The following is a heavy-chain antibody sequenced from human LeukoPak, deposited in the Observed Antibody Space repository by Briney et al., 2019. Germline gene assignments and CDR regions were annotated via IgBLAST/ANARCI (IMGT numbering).Heavy chain of an antibody. D-gene: IGHD3-10*01. J-gene: IGHJ6*02. CDR1: GFTFDDYA. V-gene: IGHV3-9*01. Sequence: GGSLRLSCAASGFTFDDYAMPWVRQAPGKGLEWVSGISWNSGSIGYADSVKGRFTISRDNAKNSLYLQMNSLRAEDTALYYCAKDFAPKLPRGEHYGMDVWGQGTTVTVSS. CDR2: ISWNSGSI. CDR3: AKDFAPKLPRGEHYGMDV.